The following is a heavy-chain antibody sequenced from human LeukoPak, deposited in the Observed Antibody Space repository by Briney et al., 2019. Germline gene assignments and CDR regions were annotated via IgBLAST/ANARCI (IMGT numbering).Heavy chain of an antibody. CDR3: ARHDHYYDILTGYRSDAFDI. CDR2: IYYSGST. CDR1: GGSISSYY. D-gene: IGHD3-9*01. Sequence: SETLSLTCTVSGGSISSYYWSWIRQPPGKGLEWIGYIYYSGSTNYNPSLKSRVTISVDTSKNQFSLKLSSVTAADTAVYYCARHDHYYDILTGYRSDAFDIWGQGAMVTVSS. V-gene: IGHV4-59*08. J-gene: IGHJ3*02.